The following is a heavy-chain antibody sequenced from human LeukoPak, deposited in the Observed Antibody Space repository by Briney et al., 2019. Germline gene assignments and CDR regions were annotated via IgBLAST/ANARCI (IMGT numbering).Heavy chain of an antibody. CDR1: GFTFSSYS. CDR2: ISGSGGST. V-gene: IGHV3-23*01. Sequence: PGGSLRLSCAASGFTFSSYSMNWVRQAPGKGLEWVSAISGSGGSTYYADSVKGRFTISRDNSKNTLYLQMNSLRAEDTAVYYCAKDLLRYFDWLSFDYWGQGTLVTVSS. CDR3: AKDLLRYFDWLSFDY. J-gene: IGHJ4*02. D-gene: IGHD3-9*01.